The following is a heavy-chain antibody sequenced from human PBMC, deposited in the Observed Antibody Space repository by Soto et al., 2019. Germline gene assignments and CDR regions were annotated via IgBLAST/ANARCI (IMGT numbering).Heavy chain of an antibody. V-gene: IGHV4-61*01. J-gene: IGHJ4*02. CDR1: GGSASSASFY. Sequence: SETLSFTCTVSGGSASSASFYWSWIRQPPGKGLEWIAYMYYSGSTDSNPSLKSRVTISLDTSKNQFSLKLSSVTAADTAVYYCARWNWPYYFDYWGQGILVT. CDR3: ARWNWPYYFDY. D-gene: IGHD1-1*01. CDR2: MYYSGST.